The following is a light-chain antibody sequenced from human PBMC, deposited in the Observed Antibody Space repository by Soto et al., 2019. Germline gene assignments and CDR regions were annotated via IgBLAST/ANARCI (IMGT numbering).Light chain of an antibody. CDR3: QQYGSSPGT. CDR1: QSVTNRY. CDR2: GAS. Sequence: EIVLTQSPGTLSWSPGERATLSCRASQSVTNRYLAWYRQKPGQAPRLLIFGASIRDTGIPDRFSGSGSGTDFTLTINRLEPEDFAVYYCQQYGSSPGTFGQGTKVEIK. J-gene: IGKJ1*01. V-gene: IGKV3-20*01.